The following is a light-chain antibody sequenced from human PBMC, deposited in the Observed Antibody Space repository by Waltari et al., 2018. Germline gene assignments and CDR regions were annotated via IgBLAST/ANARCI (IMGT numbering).Light chain of an antibody. J-gene: IGKJ1*01. V-gene: IGKV1-6*01. CDR2: ATS. CDR3: LQDYNYPWT. CDR1: QGIRNN. Sequence: AIQMTQSPSSLSASVGDRVTITCRASQGIRNNLGWYQQQPGKAPKLLMYATSTLQSGVPSRFSGSGSGTDFTLTISSLQPEDFATYYFLQDYNYPWTFGQGTKVEIK.